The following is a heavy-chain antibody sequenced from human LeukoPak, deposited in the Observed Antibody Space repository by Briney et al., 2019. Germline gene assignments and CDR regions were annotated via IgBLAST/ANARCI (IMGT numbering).Heavy chain of an antibody. CDR3: ASFRVPAAMSFYNYYYMDV. D-gene: IGHD2-2*01. CDR2: INWNGGRT. Sequence: RPGGSLRLSCAASGFTFNDYGMSWVRQAPGKGLEWVSGINWNGGRTGYADSMKGRFIISRDNAKNSLYLQVNSLRAEDTALYYCASFRVPAAMSFYNYYYMDVWGKGTTVTVSS. CDR1: GFTFNDYG. V-gene: IGHV3-20*04. J-gene: IGHJ6*03.